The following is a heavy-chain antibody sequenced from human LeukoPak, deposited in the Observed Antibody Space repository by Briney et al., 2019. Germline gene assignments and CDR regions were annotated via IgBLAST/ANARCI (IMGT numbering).Heavy chain of an antibody. CDR3: ARAFRASSFDY. J-gene: IGHJ4*02. D-gene: IGHD2-21*01. CDR1: GGSISSYY. V-gene: IGHV4-59*01. CDR2: IYYSGST. Sequence: PSETLSLTCTVSGGSISSYYWSWIRQPPGKGLEWIGYIYYSGSTNYNPPLKSRVTISADTSKNQFSLKLSSVTAADTAVYFCARAFRASSFDYWGQGTLVTVSS.